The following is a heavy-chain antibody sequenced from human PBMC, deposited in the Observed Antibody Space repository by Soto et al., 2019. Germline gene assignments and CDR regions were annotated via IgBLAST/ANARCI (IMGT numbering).Heavy chain of an antibody. J-gene: IGHJ4*02. CDR2: IAYDGGNK. Sequence: QVQLVESGGGVVQPGGSLRLSCAASGFTFNTYGMHWVRQAPGKGLEWVAVIAYDGGNKYYADSVKGRFTISRDNSNNTVYLQMYSLRAEDTAVYYCAKGHPLLIAARPQDYWGQGTLVTVSS. V-gene: IGHV3-30*18. D-gene: IGHD6-6*01. CDR3: AKGHPLLIAARPQDY. CDR1: GFTFNTYG.